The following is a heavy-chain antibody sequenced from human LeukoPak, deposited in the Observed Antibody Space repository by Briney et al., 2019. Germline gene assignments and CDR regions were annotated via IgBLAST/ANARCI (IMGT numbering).Heavy chain of an antibody. D-gene: IGHD5-12*01. CDR2: INTNTGNP. Sequence: ASVKVSCKASGYTFTSYAMNWVRQAPGQGLEWMGWINTNTGNPTYAQGFTGRFVFSLDTSVSTAYLQISGLKAEDTAVYYCARDSGPSGYVGNWFDPWGQGTLVTVSS. V-gene: IGHV7-4-1*02. J-gene: IGHJ5*02. CDR1: GYTFTSYA. CDR3: ARDSGPSGYVGNWFDP.